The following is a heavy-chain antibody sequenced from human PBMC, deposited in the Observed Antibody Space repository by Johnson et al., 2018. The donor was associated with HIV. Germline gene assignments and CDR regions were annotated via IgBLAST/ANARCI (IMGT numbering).Heavy chain of an antibody. CDR3: ARDRFPYYDVWSGYYRGAFDI. Sequence: VQLVESGGGVVQPGRSLRLSCAASGFTFSSYAMHWVRQAPGKGLEWVAVISYDGSNKYYADSVKGRFTISRDNSKNTLYLQMNSLRAEDTAVYYCARDRFPYYDVWSGYYRGAFDIWGQGTMVTVSS. D-gene: IGHD3-3*01. V-gene: IGHV3-30-3*01. J-gene: IGHJ3*02. CDR1: GFTFSSYA. CDR2: ISYDGSNK.